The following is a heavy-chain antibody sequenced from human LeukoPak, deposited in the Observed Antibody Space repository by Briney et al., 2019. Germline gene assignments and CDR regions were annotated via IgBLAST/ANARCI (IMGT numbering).Heavy chain of an antibody. CDR2: INPSGGST. Sequence: ASVKVSCKESGYTFTSYYMHLVRQAPGQGLEWMGIINPSGGSTSYAQKFQGRVTMTRDTSTSTVYMELSSLRSEDTAVYYCARDLGVGTRDYWGQGTLVTVSS. D-gene: IGHD4-23*01. J-gene: IGHJ4*02. V-gene: IGHV1-46*01. CDR3: ARDLGVGTRDY. CDR1: GYTFTSYY.